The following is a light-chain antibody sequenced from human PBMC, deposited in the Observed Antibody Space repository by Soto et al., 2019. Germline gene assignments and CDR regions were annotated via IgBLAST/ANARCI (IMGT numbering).Light chain of an antibody. Sequence: IVLTQCKATLSVTPGERATLSCRASQTVGSNLAWYQQKPGQAPRLLIYGASTRASDIPARFSGSGSVTEFALTISSLQSEDFTVYYCQQYNILPITFGQGGLLEIK. CDR2: GAS. CDR1: QTVGSN. V-gene: IGKV3-15*01. J-gene: IGKJ5*01. CDR3: QQYNILPIT.